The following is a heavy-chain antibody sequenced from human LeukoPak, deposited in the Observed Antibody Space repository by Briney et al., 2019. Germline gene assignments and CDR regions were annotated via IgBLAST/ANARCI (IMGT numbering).Heavy chain of an antibody. CDR3: ARVGDWNDLVY. Sequence: SETLSLTCTVSGGSISSSSYYWGWIRQPPGKGLEWIGSIYYSGSTSYNPSLKSRVTISVDTSKNQFSLKLTSVTAADTAVYYCARVGDWNDLVYWGQGTLVTVSS. J-gene: IGHJ4*02. V-gene: IGHV4-39*07. CDR2: IYYSGST. CDR1: GGSISSSSYY. D-gene: IGHD1-1*01.